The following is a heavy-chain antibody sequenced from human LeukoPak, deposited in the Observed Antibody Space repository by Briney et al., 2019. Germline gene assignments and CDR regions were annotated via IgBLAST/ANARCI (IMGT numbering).Heavy chain of an antibody. D-gene: IGHD3-10*01. J-gene: IGHJ4*02. CDR3: ARIRTLWFGESHHYYFDY. V-gene: IGHV4-39*07. CDR2: IYTSGST. CDR1: GGSISSSSYY. Sequence: SETLSLTCTVSGGSISSSSYYWGWIRQPPGKGLEWIGSIYTSGSTNYNPSLKSRVTMSVDTSKNQFSLKLSSVTAADTAVYYCARIRTLWFGESHHYYFDYWGQGTLVTVSS.